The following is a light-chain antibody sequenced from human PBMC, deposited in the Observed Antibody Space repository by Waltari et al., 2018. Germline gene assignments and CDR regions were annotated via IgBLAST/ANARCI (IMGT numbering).Light chain of an antibody. Sequence: EVVLTQSPATLSLSPGERATLSCRASQSVVRFLAWYQHKPGQAPRLLFYDASTRAAGVPARCSGSGSGRDFTLTINTLEPDDFAVYYCQQRTNWLTFGGGTKVEIK. CDR2: DAS. J-gene: IGKJ4*01. V-gene: IGKV3-11*02. CDR1: QSVVRF. CDR3: QQRTNWLT.